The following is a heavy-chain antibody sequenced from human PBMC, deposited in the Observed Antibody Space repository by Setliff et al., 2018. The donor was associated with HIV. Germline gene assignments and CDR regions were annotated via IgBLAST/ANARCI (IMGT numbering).Heavy chain of an antibody. Sequence: PGGSLRLSCAASGFTFSSYSTNWVRQALGKGLEWVSSISSSSSYIYYADSVKGRFTISRDNAKNSLYLQMNSLRAEDTAVYYCARDTRDGYRGVEYWYFDLWGRGTLVTVSS. D-gene: IGHD5-12*01. CDR2: ISSSSSYI. J-gene: IGHJ2*01. CDR3: ARDTRDGYRGVEYWYFDL. V-gene: IGHV3-21*01. CDR1: GFTFSSYS.